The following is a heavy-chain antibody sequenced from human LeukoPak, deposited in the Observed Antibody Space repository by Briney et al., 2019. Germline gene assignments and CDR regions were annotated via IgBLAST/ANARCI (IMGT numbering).Heavy chain of an antibody. D-gene: IGHD4-17*01. Sequence: GGSLRLSCAASGFTFSSYAMSWVRQAPGKGLEWVSAISGSGGSTYYADSVKGRFTISRDNSKNTLYLQMNSLRAEDTAVCYCAKDSDYGDYEKGYWGQGTLVTVSS. CDR2: ISGSGGST. V-gene: IGHV3-23*01. CDR3: AKDSDYGDYEKGY. CDR1: GFTFSSYA. J-gene: IGHJ4*02.